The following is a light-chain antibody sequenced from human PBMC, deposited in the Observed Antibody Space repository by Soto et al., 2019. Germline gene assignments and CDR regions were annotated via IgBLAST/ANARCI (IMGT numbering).Light chain of an antibody. V-gene: IGKV1-27*01. CDR3: QKYNSAPRT. CDR2: AAS. J-gene: IGKJ1*01. CDR1: QGISNY. Sequence: DIQMTQSPSSLSASVGDRVTITCQASQGISNYLAWYQQKPGKVPKLLIYAASTLQSGVPSRFSGSGSGTDFTRTISSLQPEDVATCYCQKYNSAPRTFGQGTKVDIK.